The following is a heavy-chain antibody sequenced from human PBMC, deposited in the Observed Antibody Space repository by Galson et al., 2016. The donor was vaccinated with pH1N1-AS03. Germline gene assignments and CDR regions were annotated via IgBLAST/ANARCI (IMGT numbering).Heavy chain of an antibody. D-gene: IGHD6-19*01. J-gene: IGHJ4*02. CDR1: GFPFSGYS. Sequence: SLRLSCAASGFPFSGYSMNWVRQAPGEGLEWVSFISTTSSSIYYADSVKGRFTISIDNAKNSLFLQMNSLRDEDTAVYYCARDGPPQGISVAGSFDFWGQGTLVTVSS. CDR3: ARDGPPQGISVAGSFDF. V-gene: IGHV3-21*01. CDR2: ISTTSSSI.